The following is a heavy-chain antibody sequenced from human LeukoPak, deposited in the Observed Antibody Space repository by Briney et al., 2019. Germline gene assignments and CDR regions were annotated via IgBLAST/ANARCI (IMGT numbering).Heavy chain of an antibody. J-gene: IGHJ3*02. Sequence: GGSLRLSCAASTFTFSNYWMSWVRQAPGKGLEWVANIKQDGSEKYYVDSVKGRFTMSRDNAKTSLYLQMNSLRAEDTAVYYCARDVLAAGATGTFDIWGQGTMVTVSS. CDR1: TFTFSNYW. D-gene: IGHD1-14*01. CDR3: ARDVLAAGATGTFDI. CDR2: IKQDGSEK. V-gene: IGHV3-7*03.